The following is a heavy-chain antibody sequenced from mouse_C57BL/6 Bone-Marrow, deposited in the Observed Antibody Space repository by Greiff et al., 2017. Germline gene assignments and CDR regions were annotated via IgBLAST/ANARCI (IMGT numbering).Heavy chain of an antibody. CDR3: ARKPYGSSPYYAMDY. D-gene: IGHD1-1*01. Sequence: QVQLQESGPGLVQPSQSLSITCTASGFSLTSYGVHWVRQSPGKGLEWLGVIWRGGSTDYNAAFISRLSIGKDNSTGQVFFKMNSLQAGDTAIYYCARKPYGSSPYYAMDYWGQGTSVTVSS. CDR2: IWRGGST. J-gene: IGHJ4*01. CDR1: GFSLTSYG. V-gene: IGHV2-2*01.